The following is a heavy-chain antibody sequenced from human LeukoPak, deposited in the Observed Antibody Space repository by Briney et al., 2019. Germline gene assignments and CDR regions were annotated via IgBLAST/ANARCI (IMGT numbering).Heavy chain of an antibody. D-gene: IGHD6-13*01. CDR3: ARDSGWFRFDS. V-gene: IGHV3-7*03. CDR2: INHNGNVS. Sequence: GGSLRLSCAASGFTFSSYWMNWARQAPGKGLEWVASINHNGNVSYYVDSVKGRFTISRDNAKSSLYLQMNGLRAEDTAVYFCARDSGWFRFDSWGQGTLVTVSS. CDR1: GFTFSSYW. J-gene: IGHJ4*02.